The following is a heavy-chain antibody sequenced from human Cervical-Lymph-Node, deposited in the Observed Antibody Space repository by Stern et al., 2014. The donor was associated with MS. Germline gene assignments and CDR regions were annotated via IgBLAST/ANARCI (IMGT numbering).Heavy chain of an antibody. Sequence: VQLVESGAEGKKPGASVQVSCKASGYTFTSYYMHWARQAPGQGIEWMGIINPSGGSTRYAQKFQGRVTMTRDTSKSTVYMELSSLRSEDTAVYYCAREVAGHRLGMMDVWGQGTTVTVSS. CDR2: INPSGGST. CDR1: GYTFTSYY. V-gene: IGHV1-46*01. D-gene: IGHD6-19*01. CDR3: AREVAGHRLGMMDV. J-gene: IGHJ6*02.